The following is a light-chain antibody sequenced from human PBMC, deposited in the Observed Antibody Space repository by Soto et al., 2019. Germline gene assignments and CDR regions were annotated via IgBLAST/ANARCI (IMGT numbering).Light chain of an antibody. CDR3: QSYDSSPSGYV. Sequence: QSVLTQPPSVSGAPGQRVTISCTGSSSNIGAGYDVHWYQQLPGTAPKLLIYANNIRPSGVPGRFSGSKSGTSASLAITGLQAEDEADYYCQSYDSSPSGYVFGTATKLTVL. CDR1: SSNIGAGYD. J-gene: IGLJ1*01. V-gene: IGLV1-40*01. CDR2: ANN.